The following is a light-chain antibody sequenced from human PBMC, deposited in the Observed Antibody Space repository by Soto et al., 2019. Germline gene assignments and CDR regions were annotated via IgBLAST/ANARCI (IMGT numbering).Light chain of an antibody. Sequence: EIVMTQSPGTLSVSPGERATLSCRASQSVSSNLAWYQQKPGQAPRLLIYGASTRATGIPARFSGSGSGTEFTLTISSLQSEDFALYYCQQYNNWPPGTFGQGTKVEIK. V-gene: IGKV3-15*01. CDR1: QSVSSN. J-gene: IGKJ1*01. CDR2: GAS. CDR3: QQYNNWPPGT.